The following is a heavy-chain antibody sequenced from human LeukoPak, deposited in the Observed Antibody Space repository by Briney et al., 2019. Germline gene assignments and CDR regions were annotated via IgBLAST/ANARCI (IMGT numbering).Heavy chain of an antibody. CDR2: TNPSGGST. Sequence: ASVKVSCKASGYTFTSYYMHWVRQAPGQGLEWMGITNPSGGSTSYAQKFQGRVTMTRDTSTSTVYMELSSLRSEDTAVYSCARDQVFVVVPAAISGFDSWGQGTLVTVSS. V-gene: IGHV1-46*03. J-gene: IGHJ5*01. D-gene: IGHD2-2*01. CDR3: ARDQVFVVVPAAISGFDS. CDR1: GYTFTSYY.